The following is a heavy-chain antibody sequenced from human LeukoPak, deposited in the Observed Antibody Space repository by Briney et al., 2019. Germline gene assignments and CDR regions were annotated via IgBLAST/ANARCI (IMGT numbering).Heavy chain of an antibody. Sequence: ASVKVSCKASGYTFTSYGISWVRQAPGQGLEWMGWISAYNGYTKYAQKFQGRVTMTRDTSTSTAYMELRSLRSDDTAVYFCARPPPDCSSTSCYGSYFDYWGQGTLVTVSS. D-gene: IGHD2-2*01. CDR2: ISAYNGYT. CDR3: ARPPPDCSSTSCYGSYFDY. V-gene: IGHV1-18*01. CDR1: GYTFTSYG. J-gene: IGHJ4*02.